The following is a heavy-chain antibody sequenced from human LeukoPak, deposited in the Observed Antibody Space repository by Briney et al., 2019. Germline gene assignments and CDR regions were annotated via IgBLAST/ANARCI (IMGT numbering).Heavy chain of an antibody. D-gene: IGHD2-2*02. CDR3: ALQAAIYPYYFDY. J-gene: IGHJ4*02. V-gene: IGHV4-30-2*01. CDR1: GGSISSGGYS. Sequence: PSETLSLTCAVSGGSISSGGYSWSWIRQPPGKGLEWIGYIYHSGSTYYNPSLKSRVTISVDRSKNQFSLKLSSVTAADTAVYYCALQAAIYPYYFDYWGQGTLVTVSS. CDR2: IYHSGST.